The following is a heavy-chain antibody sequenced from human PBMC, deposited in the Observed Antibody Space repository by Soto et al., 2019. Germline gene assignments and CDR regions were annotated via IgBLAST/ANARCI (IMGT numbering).Heavy chain of an antibody. CDR2: IFFSGNT. CDR1: GGSILNGGHY. J-gene: IGHJ4*01. V-gene: IGHV4-31*03. D-gene: IGHD4-17*01. CDR3: ARDHYGGMLGY. Sequence: SETLSLTCTVSGGSILNGGHYWTWIRQHPGKGLEWIGKIFFSGNTHYNPALKSRLTFSVDTAKNQLSLRLTSVTAADTATYCGARDHYGGMLGYWGPGTLVTVPS.